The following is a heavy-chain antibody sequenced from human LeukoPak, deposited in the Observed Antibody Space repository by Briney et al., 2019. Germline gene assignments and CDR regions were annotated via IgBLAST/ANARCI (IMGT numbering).Heavy chain of an antibody. CDR1: GGSINFYY. D-gene: IGHD6-13*01. CDR2: IYSTGST. V-gene: IGHV4-4*07. Sequence: SETLSLTCTVSGGSINFYYWSWIRQPAGKGLEWIGRIYSTGSTNYSPSLKSRVTMSVDKSKNQFSLNLSSVTAADTAVYYCARHEPSIAAAGTECDAFDIWGQGTMVTVSS. CDR3: ARHEPSIAAAGTECDAFDI. J-gene: IGHJ3*02.